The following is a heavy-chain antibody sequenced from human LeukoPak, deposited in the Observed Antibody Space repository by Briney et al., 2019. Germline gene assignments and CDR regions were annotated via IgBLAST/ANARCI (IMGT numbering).Heavy chain of an antibody. V-gene: IGHV3-30*18. D-gene: IGHD3-16*02. J-gene: IGHJ4*02. CDR2: ISYDGSNK. CDR1: GFTFSSYG. CDR3: AKADEITFGGVIVTPDY. Sequence: PGGSLRLSYAASGFTFSSYGMHWVRQAPGKGLEWVAVISYDGSNKYYADSVKGRFTISRDNSKNTLYLQMNSLRAEDTAVYYCAKADEITFGGVIVTPDYWGQGTLVTVSS.